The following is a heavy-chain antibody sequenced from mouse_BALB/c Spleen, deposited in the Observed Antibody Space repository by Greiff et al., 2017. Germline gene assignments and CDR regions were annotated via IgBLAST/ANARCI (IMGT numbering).Heavy chain of an antibody. D-gene: IGHD1-1*01. CDR3: ARSGYYYGSSYFDY. CDR2: ISSGSSTI. J-gene: IGHJ2*01. CDR1: GFTFSSFG. V-gene: IGHV5-17*02. Sequence: EVQGVESGGGLVQPGGSRKPSCAASGFTFSSFGMHWVRQAPEKGLEWVAYISSGSSTIYYADTVKGRFTISRDNPKNTLFLQMTSLRSEDTAMYYCARSGYYYGSSYFDYWGQGTTLTVSS.